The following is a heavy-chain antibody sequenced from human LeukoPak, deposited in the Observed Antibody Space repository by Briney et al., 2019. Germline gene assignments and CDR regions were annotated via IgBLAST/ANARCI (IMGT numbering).Heavy chain of an antibody. J-gene: IGHJ3*02. CDR3: AKAFHDYNGREAFDI. CDR2: ISGSGGST. Sequence: GGSLRLSCAASGFTFSSYAMSWVRQAPGKGLEWVSAISGSGGSTYYADSAKGRFTISRDNSKNTLYLQMNSLRAEDTAVYYCAKAFHDYNGREAFDIWGQGTMVTVSS. D-gene: IGHD5-24*01. V-gene: IGHV3-23*01. CDR1: GFTFSSYA.